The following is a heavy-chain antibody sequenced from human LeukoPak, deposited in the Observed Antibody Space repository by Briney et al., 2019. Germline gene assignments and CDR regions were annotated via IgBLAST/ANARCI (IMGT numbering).Heavy chain of an antibody. CDR2: ISSSSGTI. J-gene: IGHJ4*02. CDR1: GFTFSRYS. CDR3: ARRSIAAAGTRQLYYFDY. V-gene: IGHV3-48*04. Sequence: PGGSLRLSCAASGFTFSRYSMNWVRQAPGKGLEWVSYISSSSGTIYYADSVKGRFTISRDNAKNSLFLQMNSLRAEDTAVYYCARRSIAAAGTRQLYYFDYWGLGTLVAVSS. D-gene: IGHD6-13*01.